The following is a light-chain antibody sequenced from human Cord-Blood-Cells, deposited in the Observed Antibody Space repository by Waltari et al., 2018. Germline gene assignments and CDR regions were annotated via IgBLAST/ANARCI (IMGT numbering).Light chain of an antibody. CDR3: QQSYSTLFT. CDR2: AAS. J-gene: IGKJ3*01. V-gene: IGKV1-39*01. Sequence: DIQMTQSPSSLSASVGDRVTITCRASQSISSYLNWDQQKPGKAPKLLIYAASSLQSGVPSRFSGSGSGTDFTLTIISLQPEDFATYYCQQSYSTLFTFGPGTKVDIK. CDR1: QSISSY.